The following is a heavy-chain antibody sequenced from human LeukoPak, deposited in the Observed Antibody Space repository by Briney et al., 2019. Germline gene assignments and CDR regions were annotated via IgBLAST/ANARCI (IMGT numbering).Heavy chain of an antibody. CDR2: INPNSGGT. Sequence: ASVKVSCKASGYTLTGYYMHWVRQAPGQGLEWMGWINPNSGGTNYAQKFQGRVTMTRDTSISTAYMELSRLRSDDTAVYYCARAGHYYYYYYMDVWGKGTTVTVSS. J-gene: IGHJ6*03. CDR3: ARAGHYYYYYYMDV. CDR1: GYTLTGYY. V-gene: IGHV1-2*02.